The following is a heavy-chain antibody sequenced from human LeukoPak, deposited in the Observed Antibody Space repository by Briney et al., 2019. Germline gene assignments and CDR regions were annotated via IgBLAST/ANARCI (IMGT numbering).Heavy chain of an antibody. D-gene: IGHD3-22*01. CDR1: GGSFSGYY. J-gene: IGHJ4*02. V-gene: IGHV4-34*01. CDR3: AIYYYDSSGYYKFDY. Sequence: SETLSLTCAVYGGSFSGYYWSWIRQPPGKGLEWIGEIYHSGSTNYNPSLKSRVTISVDKSKNQFSLKLSSVTAADTAVYYCAIYYYDSSGYYKFDYWGQGTLVTVSS. CDR2: IYHSGST.